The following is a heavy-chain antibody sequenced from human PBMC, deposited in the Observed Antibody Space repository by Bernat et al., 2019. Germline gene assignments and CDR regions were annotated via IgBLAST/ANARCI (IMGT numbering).Heavy chain of an antibody. D-gene: IGHD3-16*02. Sequence: QLQLQESGPGLVKPSETLSLTCTVSGGSISSSSYYWGWIRQPPGKGLEWIGSIYYSGSTYYNPSLKSRVTISVDTSKNQFSLKLSSVTAVDTAVYYCARREDDYVWGSYRSYAFDIWGQGTMVTVSS. CDR2: IYYSGST. CDR1: GGSISSSSYY. J-gene: IGHJ3*02. V-gene: IGHV4-39*01. CDR3: ARREDDYVWGSYRSYAFDI.